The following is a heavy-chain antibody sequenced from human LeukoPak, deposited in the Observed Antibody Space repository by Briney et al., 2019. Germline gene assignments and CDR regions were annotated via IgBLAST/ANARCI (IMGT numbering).Heavy chain of an antibody. J-gene: IGHJ4*02. CDR3: ARVPLKSDSDYFDY. V-gene: IGHV4-39*07. CDR2: IYYNDNT. CDR1: GGSISSSYF. D-gene: IGHD2-15*01. Sequence: KPSETLSLTCTVSGGSISSSYFWGWIRQPPGKGLEWIGSIYYNDNTYYNPSLKSGVTISLDTSKNQFSLKLTSVTAADTAVYYCARVPLKSDSDYFDYWGQGTLVSVSS.